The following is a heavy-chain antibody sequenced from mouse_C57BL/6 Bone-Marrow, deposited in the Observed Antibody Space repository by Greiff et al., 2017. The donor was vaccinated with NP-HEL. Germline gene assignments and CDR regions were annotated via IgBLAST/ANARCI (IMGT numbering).Heavy chain of an antibody. CDR1: GYTFTDYY. Sequence: QVQLKESGAELVRPGASVKLSCKASGYTFTDYYINWVKQRPGQGLEWIARIYPGSGNTYYKEKFKGKATLTAEKSSSTAYMQLSSLTSEDSAVYFCARRGLYYYGSRYWYFDVWGTGTTVTVSS. CDR2: IYPGSGNT. J-gene: IGHJ1*03. V-gene: IGHV1-76*01. CDR3: ARRGLYYYGSRYWYFDV. D-gene: IGHD1-1*01.